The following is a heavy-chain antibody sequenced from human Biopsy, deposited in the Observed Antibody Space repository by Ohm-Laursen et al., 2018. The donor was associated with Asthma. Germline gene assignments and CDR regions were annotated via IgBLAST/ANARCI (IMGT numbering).Heavy chain of an antibody. CDR1: GYTFNSAG. V-gene: IGHV1-18*01. CDR2: ISVYNGNT. D-gene: IGHD3-10*01. CDR3: ARAVDYSHYYGIDV. J-gene: IGHJ6*02. Sequence: GASETASCKTSGYTFNSAGITWVRQAPGQGIEWMGWISVYNGNTKVAQKLQDRVTMITDTSTSTAYMELRSLRSDDTAVYFCARAVDYSHYYGIDVWGQGTTVTVS.